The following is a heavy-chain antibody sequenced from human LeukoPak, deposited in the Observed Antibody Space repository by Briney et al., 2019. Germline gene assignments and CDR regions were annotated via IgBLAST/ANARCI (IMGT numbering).Heavy chain of an antibody. CDR2: IIPIFGTA. Sequence: ASVKVSCKAPGGTFSSYAISWVRQAPGQGLEWMGGIIPIFGTANYAQKFQGRVTITADESTSTAYMELSSLRSEDTAVYYCAREGIAAAGTRGREPGNWFDPWGQGTLVTVSS. J-gene: IGHJ5*02. D-gene: IGHD6-13*01. CDR3: AREGIAAAGTRGREPGNWFDP. V-gene: IGHV1-69*13. CDR1: GGTFSSYA.